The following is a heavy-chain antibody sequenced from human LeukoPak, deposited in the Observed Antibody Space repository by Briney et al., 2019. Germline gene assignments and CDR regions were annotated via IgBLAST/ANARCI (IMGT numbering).Heavy chain of an antibody. D-gene: IGHD3-3*01. Sequence: GGSLRLSCAASGFTFSSDAMSWVRQAPGKGLEWVSSISGNGGSTYYADSVKGRFTISRDNSKNTLFLQMNSLRAEDTAVYYCANSKSGGTVFGVVAKYFYYGMDVWGQGTTVTVSS. CDR2: ISGNGGST. CDR1: GFTFSSDA. V-gene: IGHV3-23*01. CDR3: ANSKSGGTVFGVVAKYFYYGMDV. J-gene: IGHJ6*02.